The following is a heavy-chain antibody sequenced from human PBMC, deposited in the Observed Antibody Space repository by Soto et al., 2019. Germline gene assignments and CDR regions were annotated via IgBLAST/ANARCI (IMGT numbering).Heavy chain of an antibody. V-gene: IGHV4-59*08. CDR3: ARHRVFTLFDY. D-gene: IGHD3-3*01. CDR1: GGSISSYY. CDR2: IYYSGST. J-gene: IGHJ4*02. Sequence: SETLSLTCTVSGGSISSYYWSWIRQPPGKGLEWIGYIYYSGSTNYNPSLKSRVTISVDTSKNQFSLKLSSVTAADTAVYYCARHRVFTLFDYWGQGTLVTVSS.